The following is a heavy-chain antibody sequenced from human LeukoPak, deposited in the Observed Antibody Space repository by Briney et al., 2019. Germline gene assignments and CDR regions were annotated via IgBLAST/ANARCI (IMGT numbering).Heavy chain of an antibody. V-gene: IGHV3-9*01. Sequence: GGSLRLSCVASEFMFDDYVMHWVRQVPGKGLEWVSSISWNSDTKQYADSVKGRFTISRDNAKNSLYLQMNSLRAEDTAVYYCARGGRGYCSGTSCPHNRDYYDYWGQGTLVTVSS. D-gene: IGHD2-2*01. J-gene: IGHJ4*02. CDR1: EFMFDDYV. CDR2: ISWNSDTK. CDR3: ARGGRGYCSGTSCPHNRDYYDY.